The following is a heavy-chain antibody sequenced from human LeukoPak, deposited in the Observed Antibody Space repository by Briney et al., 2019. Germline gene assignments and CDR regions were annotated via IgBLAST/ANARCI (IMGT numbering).Heavy chain of an antibody. CDR2: ISSSSSYI. J-gene: IGHJ6*04. D-gene: IGHD3-10*02. Sequence: GGSLRLSCAASGFTFISYSMNWVRQAPGKGLEWVSYISSSSSYIYYADSVKGRFTISRDNAKNSLYLQMNSLRAEDTAVYYCAELGITMIGGVWGKGTTVTISS. CDR1: GFTFISYS. CDR3: AELGITMIGGV. V-gene: IGHV3-21*01.